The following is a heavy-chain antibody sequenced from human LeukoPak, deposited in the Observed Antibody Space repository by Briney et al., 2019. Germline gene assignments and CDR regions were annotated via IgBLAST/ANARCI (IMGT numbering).Heavy chain of an antibody. J-gene: IGHJ4*02. CDR2: IYTSGST. Sequence: PSETLSLTCTVSGGSISSYYWSWIRQPAGKGLEWIGRIYTSGSTNYNPSLKSRVTMSVDTSKNQFSLKLSSVTAADTAVYYCARDDFWSGYNYFDYWGQGTLVTVSS. CDR3: ARDDFWSGYNYFDY. D-gene: IGHD3-3*01. V-gene: IGHV4-4*07. CDR1: GGSISSYY.